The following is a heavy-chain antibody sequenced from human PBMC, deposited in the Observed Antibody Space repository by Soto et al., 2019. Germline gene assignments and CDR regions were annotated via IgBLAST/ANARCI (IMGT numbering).Heavy chain of an antibody. CDR2: IWYDGSNK. V-gene: IGHV3-33*01. D-gene: IGHD4-17*01. CDR1: GFTFSSYD. J-gene: IGHJ4*02. CDR3: ARDPFDDYGGNSGPQY. Sequence: GGSLRLSCAASGFTFSSYDMHWVRQAPGKGLEWVAVIWYDGSNKYYADSVKGRFTISRDNSKNTLYLQMNSLRAEDTAVYYCARDPFDDYGGNSGPQYWGQGTLVTVS.